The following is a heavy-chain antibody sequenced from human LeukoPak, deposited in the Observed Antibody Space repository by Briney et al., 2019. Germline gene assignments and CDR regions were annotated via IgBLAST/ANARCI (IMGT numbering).Heavy chain of an antibody. Sequence: SETLSLTCTVSGGSISSSSYYWGWIRQPPGKGLEWIGSIHYSGTTYYNSSLKSRVTIAVDTSKNQFFLNLSSVTATDTAVYYCARRRRDAYNLDYWGQGTLVTVSS. V-gene: IGHV4-39*01. CDR3: ARRRRDAYNLDY. CDR1: GGSISSSSYY. D-gene: IGHD5-24*01. CDR2: IHYSGTT. J-gene: IGHJ4*02.